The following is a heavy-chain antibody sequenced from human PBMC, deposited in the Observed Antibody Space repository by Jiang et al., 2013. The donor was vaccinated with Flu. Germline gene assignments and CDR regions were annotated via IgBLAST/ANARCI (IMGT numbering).Heavy chain of an antibody. CDR3: ATLRSFFIHLDP. CDR1: GRTLNEVS. V-gene: IGHV1-24*01. D-gene: IGHD3-10*01. J-gene: IGHJ5*02. Sequence: GAEVKKPGASVKVSCKVSGRTLNEVSIHWVRQAPGEGLEWMGGFDSEDGEMIYAKKFQGRVTMTEDTLTDTAYMELSSLRSEDTAMYYCATLRSFFIHLDPWGQGTLV. CDR2: FDSEDGEM.